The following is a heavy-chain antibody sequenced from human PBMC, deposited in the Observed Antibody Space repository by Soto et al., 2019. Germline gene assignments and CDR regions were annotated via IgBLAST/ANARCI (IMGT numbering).Heavy chain of an antibody. J-gene: IGHJ6*02. CDR3: ARDLYSSSSLPYYYYYYGMDV. D-gene: IGHD6-6*01. V-gene: IGHV3-7*01. Sequence: GGSLRLSCAASGFTFSSYWMSWVRQAPGKGLEWVANIKQDGSEKYYVDSVKGRFTISRDNAKNSLYLQMNSLRAEDTAVYYCARDLYSSSSLPYYYYYYGMDVWGQGTTVTVSS. CDR1: GFTFSSYW. CDR2: IKQDGSEK.